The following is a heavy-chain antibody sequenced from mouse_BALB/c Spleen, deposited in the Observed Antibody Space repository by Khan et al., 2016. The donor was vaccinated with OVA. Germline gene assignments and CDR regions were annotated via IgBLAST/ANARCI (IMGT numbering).Heavy chain of an antibody. Sequence: IQLVQSGAELVKPGASVKLSCSASGFNIKDTYIHWMKQRPEQGLEWIGRIDPPNDDSKYGPKFQAKATLTADTSSNTAYLQLSSLTSEDTAVYYCATLYGNRFAFWGQGTRVSVSA. CDR2: IDPPNDDS. V-gene: IGHV14-3*02. J-gene: IGHJ3*01. CDR1: GFNIKDTY. D-gene: IGHD2-1*01. CDR3: ATLYGNRFAF.